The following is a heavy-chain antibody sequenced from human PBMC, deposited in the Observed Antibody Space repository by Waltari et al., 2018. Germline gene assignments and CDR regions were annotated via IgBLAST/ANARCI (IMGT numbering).Heavy chain of an antibody. Sequence: QVQLVQSGAEVKKPGASVKVSCKASGYTFTGYYMHWVRRAPGQGREWMGWINPNSGGTNYAQKFQGRVTMTRDTSISTAYMELSRLRSDDTAVYYCAREPVWSSSWYDYWGQGTLVTVSS. CDR3: AREPVWSSSWYDY. J-gene: IGHJ4*02. CDR2: INPNSGGT. CDR1: GYTFTGYY. D-gene: IGHD6-13*01. V-gene: IGHV1-2*02.